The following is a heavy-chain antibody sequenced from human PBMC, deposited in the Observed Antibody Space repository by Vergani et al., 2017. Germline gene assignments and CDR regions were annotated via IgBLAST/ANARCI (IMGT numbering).Heavy chain of an antibody. CDR2: IYYSGST. D-gene: IGHD3-10*01. CDR3: AGGDGSGSYYNRASDY. CDR1: GGSISSSSYY. V-gene: IGHV4-61*01. J-gene: IGHJ4*02. Sequence: QLQLQESGPGLVKPSETLSLTCTVSGGSISSSSYYWSWIRQPPGKGLEWIGYIYYSGSTNYNPSLKSPVTISVDTSKNQFSLKLSSVTAADTAVYYCAGGDGSGSYYNRASDYWGQGTLVTVSS.